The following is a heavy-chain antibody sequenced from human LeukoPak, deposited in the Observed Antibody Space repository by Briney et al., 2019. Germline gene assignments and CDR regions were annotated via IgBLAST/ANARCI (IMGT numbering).Heavy chain of an antibody. CDR2: INHSGST. D-gene: IGHD1-26*01. CDR3: ARESGRGSYWGY. J-gene: IGHJ4*02. CDR1: GGSFSGYY. V-gene: IGHV4-34*01. Sequence: SETLSLTCAVYGGSFSGYYWSWIRQPPGKGLEWIGEINHSGSTNYNPSLKSRVTISVDTSKNQFSLKLSSVTAADTAVYYCARESGRGSYWGYWGQGTLVTVSS.